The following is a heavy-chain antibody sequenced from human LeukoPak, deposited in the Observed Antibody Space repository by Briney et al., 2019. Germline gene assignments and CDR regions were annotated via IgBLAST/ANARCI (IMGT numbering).Heavy chain of an antibody. D-gene: IGHD6-19*01. CDR3: ARRAVAVAVLDY. J-gene: IGHJ4*02. CDR1: GFTFSSYE. Sequence: GGSLRLSCAASGFTFSSYEMNWVRQAPGKGLEWVSYISSSGSSIYYADSVKGRFTISRDNAKNSLYLQMNSLRGEDTAVYYCARRAVAVAVLDYCGQGTLVTVSS. CDR2: ISSSGSSI. V-gene: IGHV3-48*03.